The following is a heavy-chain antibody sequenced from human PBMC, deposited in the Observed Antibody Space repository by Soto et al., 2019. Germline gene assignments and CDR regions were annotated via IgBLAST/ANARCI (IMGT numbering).Heavy chain of an antibody. CDR2: INSDGSST. D-gene: IGHD6-19*01. V-gene: IGHV3-74*01. J-gene: IGHJ6*02. CDR3: ARDVVAANLYYYYGMDV. CDR1: GFTFSSYW. Sequence: PGGSLRLSCAASGFTFSSYWMHWVRQAPGKGLVWVSRINSDGSSTSYADSVKGRFTISRDNAKNTLYLQMNSLRAEDTAVYYCARDVVAANLYYYYGMDVWGQGTTVTVSS.